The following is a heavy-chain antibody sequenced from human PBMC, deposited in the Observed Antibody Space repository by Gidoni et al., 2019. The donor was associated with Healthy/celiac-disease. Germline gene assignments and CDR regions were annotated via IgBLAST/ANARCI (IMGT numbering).Heavy chain of an antibody. J-gene: IGHJ4*02. V-gene: IGHV4-39*01. Sequence: GLERIGSIYYSGSTYYNPSLKSRVTISVDTSKNQFSLKLSSVTAADTAVYYCAKRPYGEYYFDYWGQGTLVTVSS. D-gene: IGHD3-10*01. CDR2: IYYSGST. CDR3: AKRPYGEYYFDY.